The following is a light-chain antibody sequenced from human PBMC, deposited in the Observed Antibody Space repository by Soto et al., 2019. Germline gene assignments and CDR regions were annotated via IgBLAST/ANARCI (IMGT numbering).Light chain of an antibody. CDR3: QQYDRSLT. V-gene: IGKV1-5*01. J-gene: IGKJ4*01. Sequence: DIQMTQSPSTLSASVGDRVTITCRASQSISTWLAWYQQKPGNAPKLLIFDASNLESGVPSRFSGSGSGTEFTLTIDSLQPDDFATYYCQQYDRSLTFGGGTKVEIK. CDR1: QSISTW. CDR2: DAS.